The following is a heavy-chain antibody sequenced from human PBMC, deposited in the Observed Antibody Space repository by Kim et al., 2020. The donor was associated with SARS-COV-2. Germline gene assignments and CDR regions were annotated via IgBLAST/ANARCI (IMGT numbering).Heavy chain of an antibody. V-gene: IGHV3-23*01. D-gene: IGHD6-13*01. CDR2: INGDGRTA. CDR3: ARRFAAAATIDY. J-gene: IGHJ4*02. CDR1: GFIFGDYA. Sequence: GGSLRLSCAASGFIFGDYAMSWVRQAPGKEPEWISGINGDGRTAYYTDSVKGRFTISRSNSRNTLSLQMNNVRGDDTAIYYCARRFAAAATIDYWGQGTLVTVSS.